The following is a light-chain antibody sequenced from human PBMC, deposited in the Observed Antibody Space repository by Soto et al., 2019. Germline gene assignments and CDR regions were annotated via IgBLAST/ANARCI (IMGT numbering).Light chain of an antibody. V-gene: IGLV3-21*02. CDR2: DDT. Sequence: SYEMASPTSVSLAPGQTAKITCAGDNIDTKSMHWYQQRPGQAPVLVVHDDTDRAAGIPERFSGSKSGGTATLTISRVEAGDEADYYCQVWDIITYHVVFGGGTQLTVL. J-gene: IGLJ2*01. CDR1: NIDTKS. CDR3: QVWDIITYHVV.